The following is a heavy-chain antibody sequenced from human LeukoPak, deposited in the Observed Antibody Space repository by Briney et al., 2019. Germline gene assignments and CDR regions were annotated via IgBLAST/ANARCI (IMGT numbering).Heavy chain of an antibody. CDR3: ASYQTIGIVGAAQFDY. CDR2: IIPIFGTA. Sequence: GASVKVSCKASGGTFSSYAISWVRQAPGQGLEWMGGIIPIFGTANYAQKFQGRVTITADKSTSTAYMELSSLRSEDTAVYYCASYQTIGIVGAAQFDYWGQGTLVTVSS. CDR1: GGTFSSYA. D-gene: IGHD1-26*01. J-gene: IGHJ4*02. V-gene: IGHV1-69*06.